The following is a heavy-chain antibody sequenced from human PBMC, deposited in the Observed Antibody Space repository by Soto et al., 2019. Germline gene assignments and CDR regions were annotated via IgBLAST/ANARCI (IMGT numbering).Heavy chain of an antibody. CDR3: ARDLNSGGLYTFDI. J-gene: IGHJ3*02. V-gene: IGHV3-66*01. Sequence: PGGSLRLSCAASGFTVSSNYMSWVRQAPGKGLEWVSVIYIGGATYYADSVKGSFTISRDDSKTPLFLHMNSLRAEDTFVYYCARDLNSGGLYTFDIWGQGTMVTVSS. CDR1: GFTVSSNY. D-gene: IGHD6-19*01. CDR2: IYIGGAT.